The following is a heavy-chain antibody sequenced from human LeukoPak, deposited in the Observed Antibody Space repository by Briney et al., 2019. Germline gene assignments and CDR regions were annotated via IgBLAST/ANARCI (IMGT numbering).Heavy chain of an antibody. D-gene: IGHD3-10*01. V-gene: IGHV4-59*13. Sequence: NPSETLSLTCSLSGRPLSSYHGSWIRQPTGRGVEGSGHIYYRESHNYNPSLKSRVTISVDTSKNQCSLKLSSVTAADTAVYYCARSLYGSGSYYNPGVFDIWGQGKMVTVSS. J-gene: IGHJ3*02. CDR3: ARSLYGSGSYYNPGVFDI. CDR2: IYYRESH. CDR1: GRPLSSYH.